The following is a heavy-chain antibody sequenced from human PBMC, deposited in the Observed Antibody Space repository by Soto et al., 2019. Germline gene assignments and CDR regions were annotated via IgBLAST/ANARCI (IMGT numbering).Heavy chain of an antibody. Sequence: QVQLQESGPGLVKPSQTLSLTSNVSGGSISSGGYYWTWIRQNPGKGLEWIGNIYYSGSSLYNPSLKSRVTTSLDTSKNHFSLKLTSLTAADTAMYFCARAPSYPHVFDIWGRGTMVSVSS. CDR2: IYYSGSS. J-gene: IGHJ3*02. V-gene: IGHV4-31*03. CDR1: GGSISSGGYY. D-gene: IGHD3-10*01. CDR3: ARAPSYPHVFDI.